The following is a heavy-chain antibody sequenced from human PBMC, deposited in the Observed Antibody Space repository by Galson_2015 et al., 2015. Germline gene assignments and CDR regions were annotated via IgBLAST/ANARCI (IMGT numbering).Heavy chain of an antibody. V-gene: IGHV3-74*01. CDR2: INSDGTDK. D-gene: IGHD3-16*01. Sequence: SLRLSCAASGLTFSSDWMHWVRHAPGKGLVWVSRINSDGTDKTYADSVKGRFTISRDNAKNTLYLQMNSLRAEDTAVYYCARDPLWDRTVGFDYWGQGTLVTVSS. CDR1: GLTFSSDW. J-gene: IGHJ4*02. CDR3: ARDPLWDRTVGFDY.